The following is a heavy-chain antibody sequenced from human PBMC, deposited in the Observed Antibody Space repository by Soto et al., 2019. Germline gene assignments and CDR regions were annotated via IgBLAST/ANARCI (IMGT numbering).Heavy chain of an antibody. J-gene: IGHJ6*02. D-gene: IGHD2-2*01. Sequence: GTRRLSWVVAGFSFSTYWMTWVRQAPGKGLEWVANIKQDGSEENYVESVKGRFTISRDNAKNSLYLQMNSLRAEDTAVYYCARDVDQFIPYNYYYYGVDGWGQGTTVTVSS. CDR1: GFSFSTYW. CDR2: IKQDGSEE. V-gene: IGHV3-7*03. CDR3: ARDVDQFIPYNYYYYGVDG.